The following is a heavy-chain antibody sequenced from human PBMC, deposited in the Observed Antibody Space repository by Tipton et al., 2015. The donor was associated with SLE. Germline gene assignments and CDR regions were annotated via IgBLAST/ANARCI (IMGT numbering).Heavy chain of an antibody. Sequence: SLRLSCSASGFTFSNFEMNWVRQAPGKGLEWLAYISSGSIGGSTIYYADSVKGRFTISRDNAMNSLFLQMNSLRVDDTAVYYCARDRSDRWGRPGSFDYWGQGTRVTVSS. D-gene: IGHD3-10*01. CDR1: GFTFSNFE. CDR2: ISSGSIGGSTI. CDR3: ARDRSDRWGRPGSFDY. V-gene: IGHV3-48*03. J-gene: IGHJ4*02.